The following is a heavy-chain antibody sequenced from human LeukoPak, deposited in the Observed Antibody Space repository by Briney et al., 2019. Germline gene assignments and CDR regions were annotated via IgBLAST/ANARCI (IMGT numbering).Heavy chain of an antibody. J-gene: IGHJ6*02. Sequence: ASVKVSCKASGYTFTSYAMNWVRQAPGQGLEWMGWINTNTGNPTYAQGFTGRFVFSLDTSVSTAYLQISSLKAEDTAVYYCARERVDGSGSYYVAHYYYYGMDVWGQGTTVTVSS. CDR3: ARERVDGSGSYYVAHYYYYGMDV. V-gene: IGHV7-4-1*02. CDR2: INTNTGNP. D-gene: IGHD3-10*01. CDR1: GYTFTSYA.